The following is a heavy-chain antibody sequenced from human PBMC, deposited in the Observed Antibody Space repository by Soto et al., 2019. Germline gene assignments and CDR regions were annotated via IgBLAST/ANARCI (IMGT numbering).Heavy chain of an antibody. J-gene: IGHJ6*02. D-gene: IGHD5-18*01. CDR1: GFTFSSYA. CDR2: ISGSGGST. Sequence: PGGSLRLSCAASGFTFSSYAMSWVRQAPGKGLEWVSAISGSGGSTYYADSVKGRFTISRDNSKNTLYLQMNSLRAEDTAVYYCATFSGYSYGYFAVYYYYGMDVWGQGTTVTVSS. V-gene: IGHV3-23*01. CDR3: ATFSGYSYGYFAVYYYYGMDV.